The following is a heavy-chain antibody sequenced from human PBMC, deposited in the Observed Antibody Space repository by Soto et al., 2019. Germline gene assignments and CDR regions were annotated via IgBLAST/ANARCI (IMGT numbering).Heavy chain of an antibody. D-gene: IGHD4-17*01. CDR3: ARGRLRWPSRWFDP. J-gene: IGHJ5*02. CDR2: INHSGST. CDR1: GGSFSGYY. Sequence: SETLSLTCAVYGGSFSGYYWSWIRQPPGKGLEWIGEINHSGSTNYNPSLKSRVTISVDTSKNQFSLKLSSVTAADTAVYYCARGRLRWPSRWFDPWGQGTLVTVSS. V-gene: IGHV4-34*01.